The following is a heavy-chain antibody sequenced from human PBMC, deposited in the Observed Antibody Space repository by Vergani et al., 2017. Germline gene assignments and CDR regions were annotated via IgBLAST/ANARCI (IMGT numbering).Heavy chain of an antibody. J-gene: IGHJ5*02. Sequence: QVQLQESGPGLVKPSETLSLTCTVSGGSSSSYYWSWIRQPPGKGLEWIGYIYYSGSTNYNPSLKSRVTISVDTSKNQFSLKLSSVTAADTAVYYCARVHYYDSSGYANWFDPWGQGTLVTVSS. V-gene: IGHV4-59*01. CDR2: IYYSGST. D-gene: IGHD3-22*01. CDR1: GGSSSSYY. CDR3: ARVHYYDSSGYANWFDP.